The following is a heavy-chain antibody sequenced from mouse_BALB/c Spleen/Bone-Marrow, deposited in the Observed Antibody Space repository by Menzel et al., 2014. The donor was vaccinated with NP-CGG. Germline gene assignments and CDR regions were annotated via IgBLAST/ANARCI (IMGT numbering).Heavy chain of an antibody. D-gene: IGHD1-1*02. Sequence: SGGGLVQPKGSLKLSCAASGFTFNTYAVNWVRQAPGKGLEWVARIRIKNNNYATYYADSVKDRFTISRNDSQSMLYLQLNSSKSEDSAIYFCGGGGGTAWFAYWGQGTLVAVSS. J-gene: IGHJ3*01. CDR3: GGGGGTAWFAY. V-gene: IGHV10-1*02. CDR2: IRIKNNNYAT. CDR1: GFTFNTYA.